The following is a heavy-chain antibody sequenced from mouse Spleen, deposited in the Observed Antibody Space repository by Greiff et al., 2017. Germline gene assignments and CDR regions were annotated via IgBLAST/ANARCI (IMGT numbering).Heavy chain of an antibody. CDR3: ARQDLVWSKSFDY. V-gene: IGHV5-9*04. CDR1: GFTFSSYD. CDR2: ISSGGGNT. D-gene: IGHD2-10*02. J-gene: IGHJ2*01. Sequence: EVKLVESGGGLVKLGGSLKLSCAASGFTFSSYDMSWVRQTPEKRLEWVATISSGGGNTYYPDSVKGRFTISRDNAKNTLYLQMSSLKSEDTAMYYCARQDLVWSKSFDYWGQGTTLTVSS.